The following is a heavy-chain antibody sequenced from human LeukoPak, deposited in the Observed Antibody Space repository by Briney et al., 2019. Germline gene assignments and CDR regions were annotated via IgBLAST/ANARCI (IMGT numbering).Heavy chain of an antibody. CDR1: GGTFSSYA. Sequence: SVKVSCKASGGTFSSYAISWVRQAPGQGLEWMGRIIPIFGTANYAQKFQGRVTITTDESTSTAYMELSSLRSEDTAVYYCATLDYYDTKNDYSGQGTLVTVSS. D-gene: IGHD3-22*01. V-gene: IGHV1-69*05. CDR2: IIPIFGTA. CDR3: ATLDYYDTKNDY. J-gene: IGHJ4*02.